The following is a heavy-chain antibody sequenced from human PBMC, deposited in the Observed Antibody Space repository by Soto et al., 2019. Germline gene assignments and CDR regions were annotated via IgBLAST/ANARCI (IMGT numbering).Heavy chain of an antibody. V-gene: IGHV1-69*01. CDR1: GGTFGRFS. D-gene: IGHD2-15*01. Sequence: QVQMVQSGAEVKKPGSSVKVSCNTSGGTFGRFSISWVRQAPGQGLEWMGGTIPILSVTNYAQKFQGRVTIIVDETTRTAYMELSSLRSDDTAIYYCASNSQYCSGGSCYAYWGQGTLVTVSS. CDR3: ASNSQYCSGGSCYAY. CDR2: TIPILSVT. J-gene: IGHJ4*02.